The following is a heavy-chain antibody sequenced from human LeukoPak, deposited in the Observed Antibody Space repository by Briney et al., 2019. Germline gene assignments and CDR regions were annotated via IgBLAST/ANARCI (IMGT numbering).Heavy chain of an antibody. CDR3: ARGLGHGNWYFDL. CDR1: GGSFSGYY. CDR2: INHSGST. Sequence: SETLSLTCAVYGGSFSGYYWSWIRQPPGKGLEWIGEINHSGSTNYNPSLKSRVTISVDTSKNQFSLKLSSVTAADTAVYYCARGLGHGNWYFDLWGRGTLVTVSS. J-gene: IGHJ2*01. V-gene: IGHV4-34*01.